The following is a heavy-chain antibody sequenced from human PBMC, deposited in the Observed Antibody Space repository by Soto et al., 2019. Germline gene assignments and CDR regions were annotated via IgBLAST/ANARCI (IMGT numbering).Heavy chain of an antibody. J-gene: IGHJ3*02. CDR3: VREGRSSTSCNTGCAFDI. V-gene: IGHV3-11*01. CDR2: ISRSGNTM. D-gene: IGHD2-2*02. CDR1: GFTSWDYD. Sequence: QVQLVESGGALVKPRGSLRLSCAASGFTSWDYDMSWIRQAPGKGLEWVSYISRSGNTMYYGDYVKGRFTISRDNAENSVFLQMISLRAEDTAVYYCVREGRSSTSCNTGCAFDIWGQGTMVTVSS.